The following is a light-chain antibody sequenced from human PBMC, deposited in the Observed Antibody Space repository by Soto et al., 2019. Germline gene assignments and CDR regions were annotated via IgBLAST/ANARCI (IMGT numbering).Light chain of an antibody. J-gene: IGKJ4*01. CDR3: QQYNSNPLT. CDR2: KAY. CDR1: QSVSTW. Sequence: DIQMTQSPSTLSASVGDRVTITCRASQSVSTWLAWYQQKPGKVPKLLIYKAYSLESGVPSRFSGSGSGTEFTLTISSLQPDDFATYCCQQYNSNPLTFGGGTKVEIK. V-gene: IGKV1-5*03.